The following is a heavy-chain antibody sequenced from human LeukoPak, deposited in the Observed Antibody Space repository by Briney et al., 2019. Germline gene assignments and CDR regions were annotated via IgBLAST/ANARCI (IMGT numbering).Heavy chain of an antibody. Sequence: PGGSLRLSCAASGFTFSNAWMSWVRQAPGKGLEWVGRIKSKTDGGTTDYAAPVKGRFTISREDSKNTLYLQMNSLKTEDTAVYYCATQGYCSGNTCEAFDYWGQGTLVTVSS. D-gene: IGHD2-15*01. J-gene: IGHJ4*02. V-gene: IGHV3-15*01. CDR2: IKSKTDGGTT. CDR3: ATQGYCSGNTCEAFDY. CDR1: GFTFSNAW.